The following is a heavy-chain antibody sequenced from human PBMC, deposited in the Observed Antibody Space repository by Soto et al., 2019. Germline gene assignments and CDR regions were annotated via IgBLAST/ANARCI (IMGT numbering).Heavy chain of an antibody. CDR2: VYFSGSS. Sequence: SETLSLTCTVSAGSITSYYWSWIRQPPGKGLEWIGYVYFSGSSKYNPSLKSRITISVDRSKNQFSLKLSSVTAADTAVYYCARQPIVLVPAATPWFDPWGQGTLVTVSS. CDR3: ARQPIVLVPAATPWFDP. D-gene: IGHD2-2*02. V-gene: IGHV4-59*08. J-gene: IGHJ5*02. CDR1: AGSITSYY.